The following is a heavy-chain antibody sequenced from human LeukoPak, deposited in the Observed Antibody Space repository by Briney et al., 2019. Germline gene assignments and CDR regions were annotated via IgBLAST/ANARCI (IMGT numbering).Heavy chain of an antibody. CDR3: ARGGYYDSSGYYYLDY. Sequence: ASVKVSCKASGYTFTGYYMHWVRQAPGQGLEWMGWINPNSGGTNYAQKFQGRVTMTRDTSISTAYMELSRLRSDDTAVYYRARGGYYDSSGYYYLDYWGQGTLVTVSS. CDR2: INPNSGGT. D-gene: IGHD3-22*01. CDR1: GYTFTGYY. V-gene: IGHV1-2*02. J-gene: IGHJ4*02.